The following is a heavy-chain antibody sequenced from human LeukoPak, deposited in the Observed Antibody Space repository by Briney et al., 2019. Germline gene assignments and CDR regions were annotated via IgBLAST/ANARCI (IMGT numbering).Heavy chain of an antibody. CDR2: IYYSGST. CDR1: GGSISSGGYY. D-gene: IGHD1-1*01. V-gene: IGHV4-31*03. Sequence: PSQTLSLTCTVSGGSISSGGYYWSWIRQHPGKGLEWIGYIYYSGSTYYNPSLKSRVTISVDTSKNQFSLKLSPVTAADTAVYYCARGTTSLTPFDYWGQGTLVTVSS. J-gene: IGHJ4*02. CDR3: ARGTTSLTPFDY.